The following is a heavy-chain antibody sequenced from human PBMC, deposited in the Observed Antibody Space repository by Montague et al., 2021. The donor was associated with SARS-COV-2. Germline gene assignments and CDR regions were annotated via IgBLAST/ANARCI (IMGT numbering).Heavy chain of an antibody. D-gene: IGHD3-3*02. Sequence: SETLSLTCSISSGSANRDYWSWIRQPPGKGLEWIGRIYRTGNSYYNPSLKSRVSISVDTSKNQFSLKLRSVTAADTAVYYCARGSISYDPDDASYCMDVWGQGATVTVSS. CDR1: SGSANRDY. V-gene: IGHV4-4*08. CDR2: IYRTGNS. CDR3: ARGSISYDPDDASYCMDV. J-gene: IGHJ6*02.